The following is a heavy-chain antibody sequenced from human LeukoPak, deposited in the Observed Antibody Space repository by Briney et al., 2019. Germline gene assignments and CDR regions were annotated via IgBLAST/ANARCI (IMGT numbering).Heavy chain of an antibody. J-gene: IGHJ4*02. Sequence: GGSLRLSCAASGFTVSSNYMSWVRQAPGKGLEWVSVIYSGGSTYYADSVRGRFTISRDNSKNSLYLQMNSLRTEDTALYYCAKVFSIVVVTADHWGQGTLVTVSS. CDR3: AKVFSIVVVTADH. CDR1: GFTVSSNY. V-gene: IGHV3-53*05. D-gene: IGHD2-21*02. CDR2: IYSGGST.